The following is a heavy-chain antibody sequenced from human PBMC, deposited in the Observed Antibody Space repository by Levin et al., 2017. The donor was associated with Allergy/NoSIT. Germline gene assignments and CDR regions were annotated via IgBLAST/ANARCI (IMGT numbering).Heavy chain of an antibody. D-gene: IGHD2-2*01. CDR3: ARLCSSTSCYGYGYYYGMDV. J-gene: IGHJ6*02. CDR1: GYSFTSYW. CDR2: IYPGDSDT. V-gene: IGHV5-51*01. Sequence: PGGSLRLSCKGSGYSFTSYWIGWVRQMPGKGLEWMGIIYPGDSDTRYSPSFQGQVTISADKSISTAYLQWSSLKASDTAMYYCARLCSSTSCYGYGYYYGMDVWGQGTTVTVSS.